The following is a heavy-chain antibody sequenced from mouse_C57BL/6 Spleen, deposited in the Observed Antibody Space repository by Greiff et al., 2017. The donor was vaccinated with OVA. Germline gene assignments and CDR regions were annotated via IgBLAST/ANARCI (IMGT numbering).Heavy chain of an antibody. D-gene: IGHD2-4*01. CDR1: GYTFTSYW. CDR2: IYPGSGST. V-gene: IGHV1-55*01. J-gene: IGHJ3*01. CDR3: ARAGGYYDYDGGFAY. Sequence: QVQLQQPGAELVKPGASVKMSCKASGYTFTSYWITWVKQRPGQGLEWIGDIYPGSGSTNYNEKFKSKATLTVDTSSSTAYMQLSSLTSEDSAVYYCARAGGYYDYDGGFAYWGQGTLVTVSA.